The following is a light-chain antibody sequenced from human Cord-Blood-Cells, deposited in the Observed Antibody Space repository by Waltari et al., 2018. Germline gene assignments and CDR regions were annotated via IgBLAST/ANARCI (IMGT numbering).Light chain of an antibody. J-gene: IGKJ1*01. CDR3: QQYGSSPPWT. CDR1: QSVSSSY. V-gene: IGKV3-20*01. CDR2: GAS. Sequence: EIVLTQSPGTLSLSPGERATLSCRASQSVSSSYLAWYQQKPGQAPRLLIYGASSRATGIPDRFSGSGSVTDFTLTISRLEPEDFAVYYCQQYGSSPPWTCGQGTKVEIK.